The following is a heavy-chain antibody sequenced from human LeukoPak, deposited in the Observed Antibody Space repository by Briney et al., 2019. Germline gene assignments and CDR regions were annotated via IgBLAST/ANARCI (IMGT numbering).Heavy chain of an antibody. CDR2: IKQDGSEK. J-gene: IGHJ4*02. Sequence: GGSLRLSCAASGFTFSSYWMSWVRQAPGKGLEWVANIKQDGSEKYYVDSVKGRFTISRDNAKNSLYLQMNSLRAEDTAVYYCASDGEQWLVDLFDYWGQGTLVTVSS. V-gene: IGHV3-7*01. CDR1: GFTFSSYW. CDR3: ASDGEQWLVDLFDY. D-gene: IGHD6-19*01.